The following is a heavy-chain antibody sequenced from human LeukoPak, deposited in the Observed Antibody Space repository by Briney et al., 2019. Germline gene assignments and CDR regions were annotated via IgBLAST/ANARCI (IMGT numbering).Heavy chain of an antibody. CDR1: GGSISSGGYY. CDR2: IYYSGST. CDR3: ARDRGRIQLRQRVDWYFDL. D-gene: IGHD5-18*01. Sequence: SQTLSLTCTVSGGSISSGGYYWSWIRQHPGKGLEWIGYIYYSGSTYYNPSLKSRVTISVDTSKNQFSLKLSSVTAADTAVYYCARDRGRIQLRQRVDWYFDLWGRGTLVTVSS. V-gene: IGHV4-31*03. J-gene: IGHJ2*01.